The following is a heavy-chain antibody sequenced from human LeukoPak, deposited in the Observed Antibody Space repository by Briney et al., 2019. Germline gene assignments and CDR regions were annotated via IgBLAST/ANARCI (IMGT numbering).Heavy chain of an antibody. V-gene: IGHV4-34*01. CDR3: ARGPTSAPFDY. CDR2: INHSGST. Sequence: KPSETLSLTCAVYGGSFSGYYWSWIRQPPGKGLEWIGEINHSGSTNYNPSLKSRVTISVDTSKNQFSLKLSSVTAADTAVYYCARGPTSAPFDYWGQGTLVTVSS. J-gene: IGHJ4*02. CDR1: GGSFSGYY.